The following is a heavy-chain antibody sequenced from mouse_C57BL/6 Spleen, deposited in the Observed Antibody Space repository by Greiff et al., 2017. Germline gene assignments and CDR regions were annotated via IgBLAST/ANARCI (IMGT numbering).Heavy chain of an antibody. CDR1: GYTFTSYW. CDR3: ARSRTYYDCPDY. D-gene: IGHD2-4*01. Sequence: QVQLQQPGAELVMPGASVKLSCKASGYTFTSYWMHWVKQRPGQGLEWIGELDPSDSYTNYNQKFKGKSTLTVDKSSSTAYMQLSSLTSEDSAVYYCARSRTYYDCPDYWGQGTSVTVSS. CDR2: LDPSDSYT. V-gene: IGHV1-69*01. J-gene: IGHJ4*01.